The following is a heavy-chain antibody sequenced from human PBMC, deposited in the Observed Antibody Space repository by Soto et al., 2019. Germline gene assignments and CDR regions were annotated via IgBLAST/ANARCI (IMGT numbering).Heavy chain of an antibody. D-gene: IGHD3-22*01. V-gene: IGHV4-30-4*01. CDR3: ATYYDSSGPTFDY. CDR1: GGSISTGDHY. J-gene: IGHJ4*02. CDR2: IYYSGTT. Sequence: SETLSLTCTVSGGSISTGDHYWSWIRQPPGKGLEWIAYIYYSGTTYYNPSLESRVTMSVDTSKNQFSLKLSSVTATDTAVYCCATYYDSSGPTFDYWGQGTLVTVSS.